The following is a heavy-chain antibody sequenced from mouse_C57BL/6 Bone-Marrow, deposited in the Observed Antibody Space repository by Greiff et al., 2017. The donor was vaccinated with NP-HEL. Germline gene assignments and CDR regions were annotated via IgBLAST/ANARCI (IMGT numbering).Heavy chain of an antibody. J-gene: IGHJ2*01. CDR2: IYPGAGET. Sequence: VQLQQSGPELVKPGASVMIPCKAPGYAFSSLRMNWVPPRPGTGLDRHGRIYPGAGETNSNGKFEGKATLTADKSSSTAYMQLSSLSSEDSAVYFCARSLGRRYFDYWGQDTTLTVSS. D-gene: IGHD4-1*01. CDR1: GYAFSSLR. V-gene: IGHV1-82*01. CDR3: ARSLGRRYFDY.